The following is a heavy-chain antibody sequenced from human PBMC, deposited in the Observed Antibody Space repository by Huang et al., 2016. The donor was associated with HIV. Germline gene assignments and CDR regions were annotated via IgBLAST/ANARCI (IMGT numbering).Heavy chain of an antibody. CDR2: ISYDGSNK. V-gene: IGHV3-30-3*01. D-gene: IGHD2-8*01. CDR3: ARGSRSNGVSSFDY. CDR1: GFTFSSYA. J-gene: IGHJ4*02. Sequence: QVQLVESGGGVVQPGRSLRLSCAASGFTFSSYAMHWVRQAAGKGVEWVAVISYDGSNKYYAESVKGRFTIARDNSKNTLYLQMNSRRAEDTAVYYCARGSRSNGVSSFDYWGQGTLVTVSS.